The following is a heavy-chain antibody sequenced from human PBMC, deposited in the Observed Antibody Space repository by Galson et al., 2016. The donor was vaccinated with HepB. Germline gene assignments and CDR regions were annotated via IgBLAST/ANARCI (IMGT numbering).Heavy chain of an antibody. J-gene: IGHJ2*01. Sequence: SLRLSCAASGITFSSSGMHWVRQAPGGGLEWVAVIAYDGTNEDYADSVKGRFTMSRDNAKNSLDLQMNSLRAEDTAVYYCVRDHSSGWSFDLWGRGTLVTVSS. D-gene: IGHD6-19*01. CDR2: IAYDGTNE. CDR1: GITFSSSG. V-gene: IGHV3-33*05. CDR3: VRDHSSGWSFDL.